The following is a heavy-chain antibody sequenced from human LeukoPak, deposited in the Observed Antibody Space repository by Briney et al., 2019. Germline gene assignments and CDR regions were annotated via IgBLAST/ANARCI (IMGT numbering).Heavy chain of an antibody. D-gene: IGHD5-12*01. CDR2: INPNSGGT. V-gene: IGHV1-2*02. CDR3: ARAGGGYNFKLLRAFDI. Sequence: ASVKVSCKASGYTFTSYYMHWVRQAPGQGLEWMGWINPNSGGTNYAQKFQGRVTMTRDTSISTAYMELSRLRSDDTAVYYCARAGGGYNFKLLRAFDIWGQGTMVTVSS. CDR1: GYTFTSYY. J-gene: IGHJ3*02.